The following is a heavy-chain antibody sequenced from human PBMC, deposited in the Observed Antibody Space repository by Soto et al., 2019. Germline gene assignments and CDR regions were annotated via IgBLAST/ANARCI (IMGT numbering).Heavy chain of an antibody. CDR1: GFTVSIYC. V-gene: IGHV3-7*01. J-gene: IGHJ4*02. Sequence: GSLRLSCEASGFTVSIYCMSWVRQAPGKGLEWVANIKQDGSEKYYVDSVKGRFTISRDNAKNTLYLQMNSLRAEDTAVYYCAREWLSFDYWGQGTLVTVSS. CDR3: AREWLSFDY. D-gene: IGHD3-10*01. CDR2: IKQDGSEK.